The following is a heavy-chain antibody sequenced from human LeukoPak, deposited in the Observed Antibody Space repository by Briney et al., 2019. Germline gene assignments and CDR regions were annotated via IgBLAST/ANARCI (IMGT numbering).Heavy chain of an antibody. CDR2: IRYDGSNK. CDR1: GFTFSNYG. CDR3: AKDLMRDRWFGES. D-gene: IGHD3-10*01. V-gene: IGHV3-30*02. Sequence: GGSLRLSCAASGFTFSNYGMHWVRQAPGKGLEWVAFIRYDGSNKYYADSVKGRFTISRDTSRNTLYLQMNSLRAEDTAVYYCAKDLMRDRWFGESWGQGTLVTVSS. J-gene: IGHJ5*02.